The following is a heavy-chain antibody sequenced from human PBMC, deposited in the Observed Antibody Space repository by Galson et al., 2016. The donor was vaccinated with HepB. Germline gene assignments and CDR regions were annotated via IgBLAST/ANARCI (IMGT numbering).Heavy chain of an antibody. CDR2: ISYDGTTR. D-gene: IGHD1-26*01. V-gene: IGHV3-30*18. Sequence: SLRLSCAASGFTFSTYGMHWVRQAQGRGLEWVAVISYDGTTRYYAGSVKGRFTISRDDSKNTLFLQMNSLRGEDTAVYYCAKEPAPLGAAYAGATDVWGQGTTVTVSS. CDR1: GFTFSTYG. J-gene: IGHJ6*02. CDR3: AKEPAPLGAAYAGATDV.